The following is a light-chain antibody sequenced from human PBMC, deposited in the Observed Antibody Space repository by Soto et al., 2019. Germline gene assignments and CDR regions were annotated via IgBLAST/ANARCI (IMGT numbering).Light chain of an antibody. Sequence: EIVLAQSPGTLSLSPGEGATLSCRASQSVSIYLAWYQQKPGQAPRLLIYDASNRATGIPARFSGSGSGTDFTLTISSLEPEDFAVYYCQQRSNWPPKITFGQGTRLEIK. CDR2: DAS. V-gene: IGKV3-11*01. CDR1: QSVSIY. CDR3: QQRSNWPPKIT. J-gene: IGKJ5*01.